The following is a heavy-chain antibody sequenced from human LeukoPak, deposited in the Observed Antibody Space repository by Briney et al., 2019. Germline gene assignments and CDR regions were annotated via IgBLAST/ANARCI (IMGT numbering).Heavy chain of an antibody. CDR3: AKDAQRGFDYSNSLEY. V-gene: IGHV3-33*06. CDR1: GFTYSHYG. Sequence: PGRSLRLSCAASGFTYSHYGMHWVRQAPGKGLEWVAVIWSDATEKYYGDAVKGRFTISRDNSRNTLYLQMNSLRVEDTAVYYCAKDAQRGFDYSNSLEYWGQGGLAPVSS. D-gene: IGHD4-11*01. J-gene: IGHJ4*02. CDR2: IWSDATEK.